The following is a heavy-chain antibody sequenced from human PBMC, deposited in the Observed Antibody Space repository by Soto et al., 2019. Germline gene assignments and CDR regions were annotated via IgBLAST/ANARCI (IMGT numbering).Heavy chain of an antibody. CDR3: ARERTWGTEDGMDG. D-gene: IGHD3-16*01. J-gene: IGHJ6*02. CDR1: GCYLRRGGYS. CDR2: IYHSGST. V-gene: IGHV4-30-2*01. Sequence: TLSLTCAVSGCYLRRGGYSWRWHRQPPGKGLEWIGYIYHSGSTYYNPSLKSRVTISVDRSKNQFSLKLSSVTAADTAVYYCARERTWGTEDGMDGWGQGTTVTVSS.